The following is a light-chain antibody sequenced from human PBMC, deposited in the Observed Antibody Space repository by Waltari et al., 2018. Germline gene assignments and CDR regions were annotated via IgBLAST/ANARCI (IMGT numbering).Light chain of an antibody. CDR3: QKYGTLPAT. J-gene: IGKJ1*01. Sequence: ERATLSCRASQSVSKYLAWYQQKPGQAPRLLIYDASIRATGIPDRFSGSGWGTDFSLTISRLEPEDFAVYYCQKYGTLPATFGQGTKVQMK. V-gene: IGKV3-20*01. CDR2: DAS. CDR1: QSVSKY.